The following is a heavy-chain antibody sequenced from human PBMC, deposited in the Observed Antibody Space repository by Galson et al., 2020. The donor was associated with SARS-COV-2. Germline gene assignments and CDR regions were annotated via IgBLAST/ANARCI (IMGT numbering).Heavy chain of an antibody. J-gene: IGHJ6*03. V-gene: IGHV3-23*01. CDR1: GFTFSSYA. CDR3: AKDDSVNVLLWFGTLYYYYMDV. D-gene: IGHD3-10*01. Sequence: GESLKISCAASGFTFSSYAMSWVRQAPGKGLEWVSAISGSGGSTYYADSVKGRFTISRDNSKNTLYLQMNSLRAEDTSVYYCAKDDSVNVLLWFGTLYYYYMDVCGKGTTVTVSS. CDR2: ISGSGGST.